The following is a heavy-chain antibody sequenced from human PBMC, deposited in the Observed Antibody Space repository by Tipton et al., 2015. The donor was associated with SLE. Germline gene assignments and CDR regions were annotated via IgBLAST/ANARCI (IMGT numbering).Heavy chain of an antibody. CDR2: IDYRDIT. D-gene: IGHD1-26*01. V-gene: IGHV4-59*02. J-gene: IGHJ4*02. Sequence: LRLSCTVSGGSVSSYYWSWIRQPPGKGLEWIGYIDYRDITNYNPSLKSRVTMSIDTSKNQFSLKLSSVTAADTAVYYCAKDSGTYYFDFWGQGVLVNVSS. CDR1: GGSVSSYY. CDR3: AKDSGTYYFDF.